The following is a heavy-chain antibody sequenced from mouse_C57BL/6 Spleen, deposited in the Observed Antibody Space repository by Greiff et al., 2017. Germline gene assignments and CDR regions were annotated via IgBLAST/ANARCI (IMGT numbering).Heavy chain of an antibody. CDR2: IYPRSGNT. V-gene: IGHV1-81*01. CDR1: GYTFTSYG. D-gene: IGHD1-1*01. CDR3: ARSGYGSSFDY. Sequence: VQLQQSGAELARPGASVKLSCKASGYTFTSYGISWVKQRTGQGLEWIGEIYPRSGNTYYNEKFKGKATLTADKSSSTAYIELRSLTSEDSAVYFCARSGYGSSFDYWGQGTTLTVSS. J-gene: IGHJ2*01.